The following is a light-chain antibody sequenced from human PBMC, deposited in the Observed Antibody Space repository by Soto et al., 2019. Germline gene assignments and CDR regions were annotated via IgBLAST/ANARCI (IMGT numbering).Light chain of an antibody. CDR3: CSYAGTSTHTV. V-gene: IGLV2-23*02. J-gene: IGLJ7*01. CDR2: EVS. CDR1: SSDVGSYKL. Sequence: QAVVTQPASVSGSPRQSITISCTGTSSDVGSYKLVSWYQQHPGKAPKLMISEVSKRPSGISDRFSGSKSGSTASLTISGLQAEDEADYYCCSYAGTSTHTVFGGGTQLTVL.